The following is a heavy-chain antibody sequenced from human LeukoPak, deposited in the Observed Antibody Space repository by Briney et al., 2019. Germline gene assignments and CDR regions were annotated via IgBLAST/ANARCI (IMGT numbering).Heavy chain of an antibody. CDR1: GYTLTELS. CDR2: FDPEDGET. J-gene: IGHJ4*02. D-gene: IGHD3-22*01. Sequence: ASVKVSCKVSGYTLTELSMHWVRQAPGKGLEWMGGFDPEDGETIYAQKFQGRVTMTEDTSTDTAYMELSSLRSEDTAVYYCASNYHYYDSSGYYPLDYWGQGTLVTVSS. V-gene: IGHV1-24*01. CDR3: ASNYHYYDSSGYYPLDY.